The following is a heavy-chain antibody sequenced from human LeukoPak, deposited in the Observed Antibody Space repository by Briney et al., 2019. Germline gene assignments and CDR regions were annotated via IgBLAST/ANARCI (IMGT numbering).Heavy chain of an antibody. J-gene: IGHJ4*02. CDR3: ARAAYDYVWGSYRNFDY. Sequence: GESLKISCKGSGYSFTSYWIGWVRQMPGKGLEWMGIIYPGDSDTRYSPSFQGQVTISADKSISTAYLQWSGLKASDTAMYYCARAAYDYVWGSYRNFDYWGQGTLVTVSS. CDR2: IYPGDSDT. CDR1: GYSFTSYW. D-gene: IGHD3-16*02. V-gene: IGHV5-51*01.